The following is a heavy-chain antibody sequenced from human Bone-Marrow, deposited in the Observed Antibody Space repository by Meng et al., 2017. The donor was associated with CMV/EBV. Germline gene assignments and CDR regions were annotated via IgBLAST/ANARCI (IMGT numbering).Heavy chain of an antibody. J-gene: IGHJ4*02. Sequence: GESLKISCAASGFHYSGYWMSWVRQAPGKGLEWVANIKYHGTEKYYVDSVKGRFTISRDNAENSLFLQMNSLRAEDTALYYCSRDGFYSSRTPNFDYWGQGTLVTVSS. CDR1: GFHYSGYW. V-gene: IGHV3-7*03. D-gene: IGHD6-19*01. CDR2: IKYHGTEK. CDR3: SRDGFYSSRTPNFDY.